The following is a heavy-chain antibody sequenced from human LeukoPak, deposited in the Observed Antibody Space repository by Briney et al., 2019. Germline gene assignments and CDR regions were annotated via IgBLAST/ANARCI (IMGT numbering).Heavy chain of an antibody. Sequence: GGSLRLSCAASGFTFASYAMSWVRQTPGKGLEWVSVIIGSVASTYYADSVKGRFTISRDNSKNTLYLQMNSLGADDTAVYYCAKGGYDYVEVGYFDYWGQGTLVTVSS. CDR2: IIGSVAST. J-gene: IGHJ4*02. V-gene: IGHV3-23*01. CDR3: AKGGYDYVEVGYFDY. D-gene: IGHD5-12*01. CDR1: GFTFASYA.